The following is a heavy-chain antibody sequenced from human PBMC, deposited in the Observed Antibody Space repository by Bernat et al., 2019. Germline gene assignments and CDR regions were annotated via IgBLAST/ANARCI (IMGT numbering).Heavy chain of an antibody. CDR1: GGSFSGYY. Sequence: QVQLQQWGAGLLKPSETLSLTCAVYGGSFSGYYWTWVRQSPGKGLEWIGEINHSGSTNYSPSLKSRVTISVDSSKNQFSLKLSSVTAADTAVYYCARGASSSAFAFDFWGQGTPVTVSS. CDR2: INHSGST. CDR3: ARGASSSAFAFDF. D-gene: IGHD3-10*01. J-gene: IGHJ4*02. V-gene: IGHV4-34*01.